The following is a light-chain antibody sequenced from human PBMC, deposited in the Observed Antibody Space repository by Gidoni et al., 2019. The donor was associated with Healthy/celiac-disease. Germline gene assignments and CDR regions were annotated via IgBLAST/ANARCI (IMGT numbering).Light chain of an antibody. CDR1: QSVSSSY. V-gene: IGKV3-20*01. Sequence: EIVLTQSPVTLSLSPGERATLSCRASQSVSSSYLAWQQQKPGQAPRLLIYGASSRATGIPDRFSGSGSGTDFTLTISRLEPEDFAVYYCQQYGTSRITFGQGTRLEIK. CDR2: GAS. J-gene: IGKJ5*01. CDR3: QQYGTSRIT.